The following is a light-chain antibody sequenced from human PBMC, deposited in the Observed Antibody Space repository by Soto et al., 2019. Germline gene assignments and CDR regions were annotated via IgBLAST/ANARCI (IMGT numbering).Light chain of an antibody. CDR1: QNICTF. CDR3: RHRDNWPPGAT. CDR2: DTS. V-gene: IGKV3-11*01. J-gene: IGKJ4*01. Sequence: EIVLTQSPATLSLSPGERATLSCSASQNICTFLAWYQQKPGQSPRRVIYDTSKRAAGIPARFSGSGTGTDCALTLSSLVPEDYAVYYCRHRDNWPPGATCGGGPKVEIK.